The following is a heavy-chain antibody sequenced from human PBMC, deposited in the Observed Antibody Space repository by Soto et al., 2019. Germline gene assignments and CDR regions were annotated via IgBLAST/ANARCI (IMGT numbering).Heavy chain of an antibody. CDR3: ARQENGAVAVDY. J-gene: IGHJ4*02. CDR2: IVVGSGNT. CDR1: GFTFTSSA. D-gene: IGHD6-19*01. V-gene: IGHV1-58*01. Sequence: GASVKVSCEDSGFTFTSSAVQWVRQARGQRLEWIGWIVVGSGNTNYAQKFQERVTISADKSISTAYLQWSSLKASDTAMYYCARQENGAVAVDYWGQGTLVTVSS.